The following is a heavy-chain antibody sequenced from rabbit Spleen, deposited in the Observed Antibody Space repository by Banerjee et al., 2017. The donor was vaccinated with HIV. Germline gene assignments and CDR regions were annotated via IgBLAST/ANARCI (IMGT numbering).Heavy chain of an antibody. CDR3: ARDTSSSFSSYGMDL. J-gene: IGHJ6*01. D-gene: IGHD1-1*01. CDR2: IYAAKGST. Sequence: QLVESRGGLVTPGGSLKLSCKASGFTISNNYWMNWVRQAPGKGLEWIGIIYAAKGSTDYASWVNGRFTISSDNAQNTVDLQMNSLTAADTATYFCARDTSSSFSSYGMDLWGPGTLVTVS. V-gene: IGHV1S7*01. CDR1: GFTISNNY.